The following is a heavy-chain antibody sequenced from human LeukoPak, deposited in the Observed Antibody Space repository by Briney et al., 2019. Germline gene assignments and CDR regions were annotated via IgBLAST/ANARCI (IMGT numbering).Heavy chain of an antibody. V-gene: IGHV3-11*01. CDR2: ISSSGSTI. CDR1: GFTFSDYY. Sequence: GSLRLSRAASGFTFSDYYMTWIRQAPGKGLEWVSHISSSGSTIYYADSVKSRFTISRDNAKNSLYLQMNSLRAEDTAVYYCVRARPVYYVGECGYWGQGTLVTVSS. D-gene: IGHD3-10*02. CDR3: VRARPVYYVGECGY. J-gene: IGHJ4*02.